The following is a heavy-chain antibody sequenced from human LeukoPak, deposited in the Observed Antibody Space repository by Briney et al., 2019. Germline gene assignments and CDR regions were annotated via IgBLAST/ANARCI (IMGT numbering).Heavy chain of an antibody. Sequence: GGSLRLSCAASGFTFSNNWMSWVRQAPGKGLEWVAHINQDGSEEHYMDSVKARFIISRGNAKNSLSLQIDSLRAEDTAVYYCVRDGGVSGYDLLDYWGQGTLVTVSS. D-gene: IGHD5-12*01. CDR3: VRDGGVSGYDLLDY. J-gene: IGHJ4*02. CDR1: GFTFSNNW. CDR2: INQDGSEE. V-gene: IGHV3-7*01.